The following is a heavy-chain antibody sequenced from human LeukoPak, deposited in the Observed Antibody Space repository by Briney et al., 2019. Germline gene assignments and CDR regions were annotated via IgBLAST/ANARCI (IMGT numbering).Heavy chain of an antibody. Sequence: ASVKVSCKASGYTFTGYYMHWVRQAPGQGLEWMGWINPNSGGTNYAQKFQGRVTMTRDTSISTAYMELSRLRSDDTAVYYCARGPTTGTKVFDYWGQGTLVTVSS. D-gene: IGHD1-1*01. CDR3: ARGPTTGTKVFDY. CDR1: GYTFTGYY. J-gene: IGHJ4*02. CDR2: INPNSGGT. V-gene: IGHV1-2*02.